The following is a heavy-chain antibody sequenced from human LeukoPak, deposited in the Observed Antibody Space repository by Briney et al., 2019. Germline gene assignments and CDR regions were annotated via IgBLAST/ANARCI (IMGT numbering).Heavy chain of an antibody. CDR1: GFTFSSYA. CDR3: ANSHFWSGFY. J-gene: IGHJ4*02. V-gene: IGHV3-7*01. CDR2: IKQDGSER. Sequence: GGSLRLSCAASGFTFSSYAMSWVRQAPGKGLEWVANIKQDGSERYYVDSVKGRFTISRDNGKNSLYLQMNSLRAEDTAVYYCANSHFWSGFYWGQGTLVTVSS. D-gene: IGHD3-3*01.